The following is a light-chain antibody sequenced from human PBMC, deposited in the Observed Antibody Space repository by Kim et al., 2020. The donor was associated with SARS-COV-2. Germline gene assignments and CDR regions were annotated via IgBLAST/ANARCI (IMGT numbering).Light chain of an antibody. CDR1: SSNIGAGYD. CDR3: QSYDSSLSALYV. CDR2: GNS. J-gene: IGLJ1*01. V-gene: IGLV1-40*01. Sequence: QSVLTQPPSVSGAPGQRVTISCTGSSSNIGAGYDVHSYQQLPGTAPKLLIYGNSNRPSGVPDRFSGSKSGTSASLAITGLQAEDEADYYCQSYDSSLSALYVFGTGPKVTVL.